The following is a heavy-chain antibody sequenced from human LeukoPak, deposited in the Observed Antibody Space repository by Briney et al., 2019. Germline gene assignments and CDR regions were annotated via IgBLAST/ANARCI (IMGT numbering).Heavy chain of an antibody. D-gene: IGHD3-10*01. CDR2: IKQDGSEK. CDR1: GFTFSSYW. J-gene: IGHJ6*03. Sequence: GGSLRLSCAASGFTFSSYWMSWVRQAPGKGLEWVANIKQDGSEKYYVDSVKGRFTISRGNAKNSLYLQMNSLRAEDTAVYYCARDRFKDYYYYYMDVWGKGTTVTVSS. CDR3: ARDRFKDYYYYYMDV. V-gene: IGHV3-7*01.